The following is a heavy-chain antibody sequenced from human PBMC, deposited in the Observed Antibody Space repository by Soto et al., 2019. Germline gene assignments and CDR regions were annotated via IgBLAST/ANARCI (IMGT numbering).Heavy chain of an antibody. Sequence: PSETLSLTCAVYCGSFSVYYWSWIRQPPGKGLEWIGEINHSGSTNYNPSLKSRVTISVDTSKNQFSLKLSSVTAADTAVYYWARDGAHRNYYCYYGMDVWGPGTTVTVSS. CDR2: INHSGST. CDR3: ARDGAHRNYYCYYGMDV. V-gene: IGHV4-34*01. CDR1: CGSFSVYY. J-gene: IGHJ6*02. D-gene: IGHD3-10*01.